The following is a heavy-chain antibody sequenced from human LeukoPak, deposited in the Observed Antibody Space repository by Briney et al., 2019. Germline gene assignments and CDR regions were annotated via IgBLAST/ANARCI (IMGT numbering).Heavy chain of an antibody. V-gene: IGHV3-23*01. J-gene: IGHJ4*02. CDR1: GFTSRSYA. Sequence: GGSLRLSCAASGFTSRSYAMNWVRQAPGKGLEWVSAISSSGSNTYYADSVKGRFTISRDNSKNTLYLQMSSLRAEDTAVYSCAKDPGTLDYWGRGTLVTVSS. CDR2: ISSSGSNT. D-gene: IGHD1-26*01. CDR3: AKDPGTLDY.